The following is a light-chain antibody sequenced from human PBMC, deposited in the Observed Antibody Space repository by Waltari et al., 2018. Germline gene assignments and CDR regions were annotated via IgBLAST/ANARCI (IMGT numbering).Light chain of an antibody. J-gene: IGKJ2*01. Sequence: DIVMTQSPLSLPVTPGEPASIPCSPSQSLLHSNGYNYLDWYLQKPGQSPQLLIYLGSNRASGVPDRFSGSGSGTDFTLKISRVEAEDVGVYYCMQALQTPYTFGQGTKLEIK. CDR2: LGS. CDR3: MQALQTPYT. CDR1: QSLLHSNGYNY. V-gene: IGKV2-28*01.